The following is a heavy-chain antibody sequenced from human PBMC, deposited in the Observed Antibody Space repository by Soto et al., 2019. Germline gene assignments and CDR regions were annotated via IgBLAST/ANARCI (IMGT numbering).Heavy chain of an antibody. Sequence: QVQLVESGGGVVQPGRSLRLSCAASGFTFSRYGMHWVRQAPGKGLEWVAVIWYDGSIQYYGDSVEGRFIISRDDSKNTLYLQMNGLRAEDTAIYYCARDIGTNCHYLLDYWGQGTLVTVSS. V-gene: IGHV3-33*01. J-gene: IGHJ4*02. CDR2: IWYDGSIQ. D-gene: IGHD2-8*01. CDR1: GFTFSRYG. CDR3: ARDIGTNCHYLLDY.